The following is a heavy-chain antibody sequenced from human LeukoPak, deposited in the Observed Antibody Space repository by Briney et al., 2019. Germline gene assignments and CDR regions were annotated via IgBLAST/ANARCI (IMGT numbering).Heavy chain of an antibody. CDR2: IYYSGST. CDR1: GGPISSRSCY. Sequence: SETLSLTCSVSGGPISSRSCYWGWIRQPPGKGLEWIGSIYYSGSTYYNPSLKSRVTISVDTSKNQFSLKLSSVTAADTAVYYCARAQYSYGVGNWFDPWGQGTLVTVSS. J-gene: IGHJ5*02. D-gene: IGHD5-18*01. V-gene: IGHV4-39*07. CDR3: ARAQYSYGVGNWFDP.